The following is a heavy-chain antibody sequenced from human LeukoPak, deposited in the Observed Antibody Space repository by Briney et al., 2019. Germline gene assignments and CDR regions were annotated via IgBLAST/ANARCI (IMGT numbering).Heavy chain of an antibody. Sequence: PGGSLRLSCAASGFTFDDYAMHWVRQAPGKGLEWVSGISWNSGSIGYADSVKGRFTISRDNAKNSLYLQMNSLRAENTALYYCAKDRASGWLRFYYYYGMDVWGRGTTVTVSS. CDR3: AKDRASGWLRFYYYYGMDV. V-gene: IGHV3-9*01. J-gene: IGHJ6*02. CDR2: ISWNSGSI. CDR1: GFTFDDYA. D-gene: IGHD5-12*01.